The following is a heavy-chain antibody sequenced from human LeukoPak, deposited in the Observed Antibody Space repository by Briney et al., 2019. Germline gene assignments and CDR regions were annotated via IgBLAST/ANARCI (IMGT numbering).Heavy chain of an antibody. Sequence: GASVKVSCTASGGTFSSNAISWVRQAPGQGLEWMAGIIPIFGSANYAQKFQGRVTITADESTGTAYMELSSLRPEDTAVYYCAREVGGSGMLNWFDPWGQGTLVTVSS. V-gene: IGHV1-69*13. CDR1: GGTFSSNA. D-gene: IGHD3-10*01. CDR2: IIPIFGSA. J-gene: IGHJ5*02. CDR3: AREVGGSGMLNWFDP.